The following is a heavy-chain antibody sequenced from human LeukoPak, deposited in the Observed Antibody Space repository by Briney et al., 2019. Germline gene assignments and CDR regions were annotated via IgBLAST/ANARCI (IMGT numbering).Heavy chain of an antibody. J-gene: IGHJ4*02. D-gene: IGHD3-22*01. Sequence: GGSLRLSCAASGFTVSSNYMSWVRQAPGQGLEWVSVIYSSGNTYYADSVQGRFTTSRDNPENTLYLQMNSLRAEDTALYYCARAHDRGYYYGFDYWGQGTLVTVSS. V-gene: IGHV3-66*01. CDR2: IYSSGNT. CDR1: GFTVSSNY. CDR3: ARAHDRGYYYGFDY.